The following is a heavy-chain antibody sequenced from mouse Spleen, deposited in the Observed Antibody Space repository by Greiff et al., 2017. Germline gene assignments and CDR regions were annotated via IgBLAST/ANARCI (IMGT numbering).Heavy chain of an antibody. J-gene: IGHJ2*01. V-gene: IGHV5-15*02. D-gene: IGHD1-1*01. CDR3: ARDYGSNYFDY. Sequence: EVKLQESGGGLVQPGGSRKLSCAASGFTFSDYGMAWVRQAPGKGPEWVAFISNLAYSIYYADTVTGRFTISRENAKNTLYLEMSSLRSEDTAMYYCARDYGSNYFDYWGQGTTLTVSS. CDR1: GFTFSDYG. CDR2: ISNLAYSI.